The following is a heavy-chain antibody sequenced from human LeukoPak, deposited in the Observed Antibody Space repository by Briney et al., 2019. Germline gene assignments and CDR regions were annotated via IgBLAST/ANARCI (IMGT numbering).Heavy chain of an antibody. J-gene: IGHJ4*02. CDR2: IYHSGST. CDR1: SGSISSSNW. CDR3: ARTGIAAAGTIDY. V-gene: IGHV4-4*02. D-gene: IGHD6-13*01. Sequence: SGTLSLTCAVSSGSISSSNWWSWVRQPPGKGLEWIGEIYHSGSTNYNPSLKSRVTISVDKSKNQFSLKLSSVTAADTAVYDCARTGIAAAGTIDYWGQGTLVTVSS.